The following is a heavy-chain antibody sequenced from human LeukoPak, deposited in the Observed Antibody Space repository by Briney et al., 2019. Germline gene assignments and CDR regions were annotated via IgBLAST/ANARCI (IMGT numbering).Heavy chain of an antibody. CDR3: ARQAEVDTAMGWSYYFDY. J-gene: IGHJ4*02. Sequence: SETLSLTCTVSGGSISSSSYYWGWIRQPPGKGLEWIGSIYYSGSTYYNPSLKSRVTISVDTSKNQFSLKLSSVTAADTAVYYCARQAEVDTAMGWSYYFDYWGQGTLVTVSS. CDR2: IYYSGST. D-gene: IGHD5-18*01. CDR1: GGSISSSSYY. V-gene: IGHV4-39*01.